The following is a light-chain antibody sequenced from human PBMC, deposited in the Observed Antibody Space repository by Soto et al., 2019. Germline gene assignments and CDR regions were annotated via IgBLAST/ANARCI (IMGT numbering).Light chain of an antibody. CDR1: SSDVGNYHY. CDR3: CLSPGSLTWL. V-gene: IGLV2-8*01. CDR2: EVS. J-gene: IGLJ3*02. Sequence: QSALTQPPSASGSPGQSVTISCTGTSSDVGNYHYVSWYQQHPGKAPKLMIYEVSKRPSGVPDRFSGSKSGNTASLTVSGLQAEDEADYYCCLSPGSLTWLFGGGTQLTVL.